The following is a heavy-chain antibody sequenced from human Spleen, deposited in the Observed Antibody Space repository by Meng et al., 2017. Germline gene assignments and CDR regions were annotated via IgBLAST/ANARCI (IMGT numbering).Heavy chain of an antibody. CDR3: AREGEGDYYYYYGMDV. CDR2: ISNSGNTI. CDR1: GFTFSTYE. D-gene: IGHD3-10*01. J-gene: IGHJ6*02. Sequence: GESLKISCAASGFTFSTYEMNWVRQAPGKGLEWISYISNSGNTIYYADSVKGRFSVSRDNTKNSLYLQMNSLRAEDTAVYYCAREGEGDYYYYYGMDVWGQGTTVTVSS. V-gene: IGHV3-48*03.